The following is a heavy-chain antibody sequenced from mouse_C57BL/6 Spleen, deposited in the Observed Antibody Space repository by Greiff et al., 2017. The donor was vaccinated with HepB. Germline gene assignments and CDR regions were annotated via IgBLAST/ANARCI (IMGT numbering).Heavy chain of an antibody. CDR3: ARGRGSSQAWFAY. J-gene: IGHJ3*01. V-gene: IGHV1-19*01. Sequence: VQLQQSGPVLVKPGASVKMSCKASGYTFTDYYMNWVKQSHGKSLEWIGVINPYNGGTSYNQKFKGKATLTVDKSSSTAYMELNSLTSEDSAVYYCARGRGSSQAWFAYWGQGTLVTVSA. CDR2: INPYNGGT. D-gene: IGHD1-1*01. CDR1: GYTFTDYY.